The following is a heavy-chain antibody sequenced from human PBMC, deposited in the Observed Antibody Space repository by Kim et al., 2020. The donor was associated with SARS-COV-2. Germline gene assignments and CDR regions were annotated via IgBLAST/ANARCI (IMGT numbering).Heavy chain of an antibody. J-gene: IGHJ4*02. CDR2: HGEIT. CDR3: ARENFDY. Sequence: HGEITNYTPSLKSGVTISVDTSKTQFSLKLSSVTAADTAVYYCARENFDYWGQGTLVTVSS. V-gene: IGHV4-34*01.